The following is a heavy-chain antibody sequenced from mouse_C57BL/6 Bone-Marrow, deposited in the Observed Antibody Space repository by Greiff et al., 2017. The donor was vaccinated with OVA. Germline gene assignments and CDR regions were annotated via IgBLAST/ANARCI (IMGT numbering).Heavy chain of an antibody. CDR3: ARHAFITTVPPCGYFDY. V-gene: IGHV5-6*01. CDR2: ISSGGSYT. D-gene: IGHD1-1*01. Sequence: EVQVVESGGDLVKPGGSLKLSCAASGFTFSSYGMSWVRQTPDKRLEWVATISSGGSYTYYPDSVKGRFTISGDNAKNTLYLPMSSLKSEDTAMYYCARHAFITTVPPCGYFDYWGQGTTLTVSS. CDR1: GFTFSSYG. J-gene: IGHJ2*01.